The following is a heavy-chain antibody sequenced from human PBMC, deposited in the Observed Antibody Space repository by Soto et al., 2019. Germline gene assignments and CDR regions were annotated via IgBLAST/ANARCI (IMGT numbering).Heavy chain of an antibody. Sequence: SETLSLTCAVYGGSFSGYYWSWIRQPPGKGLEWIGEINHSGSTNYNPSLKSRVTISVDTSKNQFSLKLSSVTAADTAVYYCASIGRGYSYGYYSSYYYYGMDVWGQGTTVTVSS. CDR2: INHSGST. CDR1: GGSFSGYY. J-gene: IGHJ6*02. D-gene: IGHD5-18*01. CDR3: ASIGRGYSYGYYSSYYYYGMDV. V-gene: IGHV4-34*01.